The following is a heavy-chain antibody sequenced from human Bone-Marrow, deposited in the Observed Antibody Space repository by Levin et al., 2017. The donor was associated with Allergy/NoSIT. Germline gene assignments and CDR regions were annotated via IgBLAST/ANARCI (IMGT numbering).Heavy chain of an antibody. CDR1: GFAFSTYA. CDR2: ISKTGINT. CDR3: AKDALITMAGGFYQYHGMDV. D-gene: IGHD6-19*01. V-gene: IGHV3-23*01. Sequence: GESLKISCAASGFAFSTYAMSWVRQAPGKGLEWVSSISKTGINTHYADSVKGRFIISRDNSKNTLYLQMNSLRAEDTAIYFCAKDALITMAGGFYQYHGMDVWGQGTTVTVSS. J-gene: IGHJ6*02.